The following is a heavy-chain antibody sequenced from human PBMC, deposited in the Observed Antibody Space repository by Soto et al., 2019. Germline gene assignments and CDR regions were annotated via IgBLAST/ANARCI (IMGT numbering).Heavy chain of an antibody. CDR1: GDTFSNFG. D-gene: IGHD3-3*01. V-gene: IGHV1-18*01. J-gene: IGHJ4*02. CDR3: ARVVMIFGVANLGSYFDY. Sequence: ASVKVSCKASGDTFSNFGLSWVRQAPGQGLEWMGWISPSNGQTIYAQNFHGRVTMTTDTSTATAHMELRSLISDDTAVYYCARVVMIFGVANLGSYFDYWGQGTRVTVSS. CDR2: ISPSNGQT.